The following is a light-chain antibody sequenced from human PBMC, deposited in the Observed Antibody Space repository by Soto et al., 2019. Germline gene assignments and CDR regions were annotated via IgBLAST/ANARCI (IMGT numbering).Light chain of an antibody. CDR2: DAS. V-gene: IGKV3-11*01. J-gene: IGKJ2*01. CDR1: QSVSNR. Sequence: EIVLTQSPATLSLSPGERATLSCRASQSVSNRLAWYQQKPGQAPRLLIFDASNRATGVPARFSGSGSGTDFTLTISSLEPEDFAVYYCQQYGSSPYTFGQGTKLEIK. CDR3: QQYGSSPYT.